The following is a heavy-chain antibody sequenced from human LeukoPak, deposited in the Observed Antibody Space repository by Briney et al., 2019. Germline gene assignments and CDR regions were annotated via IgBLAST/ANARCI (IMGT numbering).Heavy chain of an antibody. J-gene: IGHJ4*02. CDR3: ARDLDGSDY. CDR1: GFTFSSYS. CDR2: ISSSSSTI. Sequence: GGSLRLSCAASGFTFSSYSMNWVRQAPGKGLEWVSYISSSSSTIYYADSVKGRFTISRDNAKNSLYLQMNSLRAEDTAVYYCARDLDGSDYWGQGTLVTVSS. V-gene: IGHV3-48*01.